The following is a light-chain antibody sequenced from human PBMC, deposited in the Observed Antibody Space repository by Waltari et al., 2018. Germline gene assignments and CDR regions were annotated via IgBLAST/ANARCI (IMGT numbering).Light chain of an antibody. Sequence: DIQMTQYPSSLSASVGDRDTITCRASQSISSYLNWYQQKPGKAPKLLIYAASSLQSGVPSRFSGSGSGTDFTLTISSLQPEDFATYYCQQSYSTPMYTFGQGTKLEIK. CDR3: QQSYSTPMYT. V-gene: IGKV1-39*01. J-gene: IGKJ2*01. CDR2: AAS. CDR1: QSISSY.